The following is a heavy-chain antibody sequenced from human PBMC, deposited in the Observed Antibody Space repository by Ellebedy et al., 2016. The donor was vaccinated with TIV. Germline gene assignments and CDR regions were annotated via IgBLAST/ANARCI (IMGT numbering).Heavy chain of an antibody. D-gene: IGHD6-19*01. Sequence: SETLSLXCTVSGGSISSYYWTWLRQPPGQGLEWIGYISDSGSTNYNPSLKSRVTISVDTSKNQFSLKLSSETAADTAVYYCARVGVANTLDYWGQGTLVTVSS. J-gene: IGHJ4*02. V-gene: IGHV4-59*01. CDR2: ISDSGST. CDR1: GGSISSYY. CDR3: ARVGVANTLDY.